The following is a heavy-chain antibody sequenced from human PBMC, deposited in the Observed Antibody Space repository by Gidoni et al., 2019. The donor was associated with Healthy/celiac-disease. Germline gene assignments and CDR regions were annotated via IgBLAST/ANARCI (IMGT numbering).Heavy chain of an antibody. J-gene: IGHJ4*02. CDR2: ISWNSGSI. CDR3: AKDMAAAGTGGFDY. V-gene: IGHV3-9*01. Sequence: EVQLVESGGGLVQPGRSLRLSCAASGFTFDDYAMHWVRQAPGKGLEWVSGISWNSGSIGYADSVKGRFTISRDNAKNSLYLQMNSLRAEDTALYYCAKDMAAAGTGGFDYWGQGTLVTVSS. CDR1: GFTFDDYA. D-gene: IGHD6-13*01.